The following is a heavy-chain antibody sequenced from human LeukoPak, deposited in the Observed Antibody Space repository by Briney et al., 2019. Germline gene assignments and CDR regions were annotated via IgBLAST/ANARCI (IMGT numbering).Heavy chain of an antibody. CDR1: GFIFRNHA. V-gene: IGHV3-30-3*01. D-gene: IGHD6-13*01. Sequence: GGSLRLSCAASGFIFRNHAMHWVRQAPGKGLEWMAVISYDATKTYYADSVKGRFTISRDNSKNTLYLQMNSLRVEDTAVYYCARGYSSSWTHDYWGQGTLVTVSS. CDR2: ISYDATKT. CDR3: ARGYSSSWTHDY. J-gene: IGHJ4*02.